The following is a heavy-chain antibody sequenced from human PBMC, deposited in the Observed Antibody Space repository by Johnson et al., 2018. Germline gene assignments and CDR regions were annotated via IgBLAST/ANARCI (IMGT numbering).Heavy chain of an antibody. CDR2: IIPIFGTA. V-gene: IGHV1-69*12. Sequence: QVQLVQSGAEVKKPGSSXKVSCKASGGTFSSYAISWVRQAPGQGLEWMGGIIPIFGTANYAQKFQGRVTITADESTSTAYMELSSLRAEDTAVYYCAKERDIADGRYYYYMDVWGKGTTVTVSS. J-gene: IGHJ6*03. D-gene: IGHD2-15*01. CDR1: GGTFSSYA. CDR3: AKERDIADGRYYYYMDV.